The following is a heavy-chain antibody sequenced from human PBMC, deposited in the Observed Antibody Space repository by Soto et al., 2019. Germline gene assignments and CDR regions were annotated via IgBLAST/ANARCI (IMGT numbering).Heavy chain of an antibody. J-gene: IGHJ4*02. V-gene: IGHV1-46*01. CDR3: ARDIMAAAPDY. CDR2: INPSGGST. Sequence: EASVKVSCKASGYTFTSYYMHWVRQAPGQGLEWMGIINPSGGSTSYAQKFQGRVTMTRDTSTSTAYMELSSLRSEDTAVYYCARDIMAAAPDYWGQGTLVTVSS. CDR1: GYTFTSYY. D-gene: IGHD6-13*01.